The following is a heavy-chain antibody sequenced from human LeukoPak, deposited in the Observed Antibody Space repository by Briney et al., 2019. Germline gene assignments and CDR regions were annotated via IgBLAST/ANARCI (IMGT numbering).Heavy chain of an antibody. CDR3: ARNNGMDV. Sequence: AGGSLRLSCAASGFALSSHWMTWVRQVPGRGPEWVANVNRDGSETYYLDSVKGRFTISKDNAKNSLYLQMNSLRAEDTALYHCARNNGMDVWSQGTTVIVSS. J-gene: IGHJ6*02. V-gene: IGHV3-7*03. CDR2: VNRDGSET. CDR1: GFALSSHW.